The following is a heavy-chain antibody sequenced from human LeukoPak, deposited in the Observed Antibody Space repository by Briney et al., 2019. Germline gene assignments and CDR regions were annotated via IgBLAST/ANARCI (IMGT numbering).Heavy chain of an antibody. Sequence: QSGGSLRLSCAASGITVNTNYMSWVRQAPGKGLEWVSIIYSGGATFYADSVKGRFTISRENSKNTLWLQMNSLRAEDTAVYYCARLHYDVLTGPFDYWGQGTLVTVSS. D-gene: IGHD3-9*01. CDR2: IYSGGAT. V-gene: IGHV3-66*04. CDR3: ARLHYDVLTGPFDY. CDR1: GITVNTNY. J-gene: IGHJ4*02.